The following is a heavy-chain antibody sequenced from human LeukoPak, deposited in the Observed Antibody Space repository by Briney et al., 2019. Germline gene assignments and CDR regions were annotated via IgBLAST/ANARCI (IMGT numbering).Heavy chain of an antibody. J-gene: IGHJ3*01. D-gene: IGHD1-26*01. CDR2: SRNKANSDTT. CDR3: TRGYSGTSIYAFDV. V-gene: IGHV3-72*01. CDR1: GFIFSDHY. Sequence: GGSLRLSCAASGFIFSDHYIDWVRQAPGKGLEWVGRSRNKANSDTTEYAASVKGRFTISREDSKKSMFLQMDSLKTEDTAMYYCTRGYSGTSIYAFDVWGQGTMVTV.